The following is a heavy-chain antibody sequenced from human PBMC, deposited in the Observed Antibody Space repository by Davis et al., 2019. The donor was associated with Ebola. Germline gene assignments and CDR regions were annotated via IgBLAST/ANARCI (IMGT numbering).Heavy chain of an antibody. Sequence: PSETLSLTCTVSGVSVNSDDYYWTWIRQPPGKGLEWIGYFYYSGNANYSPSLEGRVTISGDASKNQFPLNLSSVTAADTAVYYCARVLAAAGGDMDVWGKGTSVTVSS. CDR1: GVSVNSDDYY. J-gene: IGHJ6*03. CDR3: ARVLAAAGGDMDV. V-gene: IGHV4-61*08. D-gene: IGHD6-13*01. CDR2: FYYSGNA.